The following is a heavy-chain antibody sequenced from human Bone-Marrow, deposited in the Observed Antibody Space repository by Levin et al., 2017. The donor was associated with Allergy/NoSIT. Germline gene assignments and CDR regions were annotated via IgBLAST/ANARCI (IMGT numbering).Heavy chain of an antibody. CDR2: INGYNGYT. D-gene: IGHD4-17*01. CDR1: GYLFSTHG. V-gene: IGHV1-18*01. Sequence: ASVKVSCKASGYLFSTHGISWLRQAPGQGPEWMGWINGYNGYTNYAQKFLARVTLTTDISANTAYMYLRSLRFDDTAVYYCARDNSRDYGSRLDYWGQGTPVTVSS. CDR3: ARDNSRDYGSRLDY. J-gene: IGHJ4*02.